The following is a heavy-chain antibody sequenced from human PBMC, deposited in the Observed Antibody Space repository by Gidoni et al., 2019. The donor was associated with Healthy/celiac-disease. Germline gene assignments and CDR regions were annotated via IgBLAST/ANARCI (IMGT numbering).Heavy chain of an antibody. D-gene: IGHD6-19*01. J-gene: IGHJ3*02. Sequence: TISRDNSKNTLYLQMNSLRAEDTAVYYCARDGGIAVAGTGDERRAFDIWGQGTMVTVSS. V-gene: IGHV3-30*07. CDR3: ARDGGIAVAGTGDERRAFDI.